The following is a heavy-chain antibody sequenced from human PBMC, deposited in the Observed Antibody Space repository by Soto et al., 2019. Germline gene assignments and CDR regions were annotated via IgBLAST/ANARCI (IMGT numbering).Heavy chain of an antibody. CDR2: IYYSGST. D-gene: IGHD3-10*01. J-gene: IGHJ6*02. V-gene: IGHV4-59*01. CDR1: GNSISTYY. CDR3: AREGTLGGADV. Sequence: SETLSLTCTVSGNSISTYYWGWIRQPPGRGLEWIGYIYYSGSTNYNPSLKSRATLSVDTSKNQFSLKLRSVTAADTAVYYCAREGTLGGADVWGPGTTVTVSS.